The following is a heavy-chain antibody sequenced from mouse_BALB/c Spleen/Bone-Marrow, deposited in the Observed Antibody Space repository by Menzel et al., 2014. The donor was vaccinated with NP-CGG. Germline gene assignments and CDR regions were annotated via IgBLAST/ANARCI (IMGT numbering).Heavy chain of an antibody. CDR1: GDSIXSGY. D-gene: IGHD1-2*01. J-gene: IGHJ2*01. V-gene: IGHV3-8*02. CDR3: ATYDGYYFDY. CDR2: ISYSGST. Sequence: VQLKESGPSLVKPSQTLSLPCSVTGDSIXSGYWNWIRKFPGNKLEYMGYISYSGSTYYNPSLKSRISITRDTSKNQYYLQLNSVTTEDTATYYCATYDGYYFDYWGQGTTLTVSS.